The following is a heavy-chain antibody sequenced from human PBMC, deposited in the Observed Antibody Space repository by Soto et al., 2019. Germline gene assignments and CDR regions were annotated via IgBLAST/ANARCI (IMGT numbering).Heavy chain of an antibody. J-gene: IGHJ5*02. CDR2: ISGSGGST. V-gene: IGHV3-23*01. D-gene: IGHD3-3*01. CDR3: AKGGDYDFWSGYSDP. Sequence: EVQLLESGGGLVQPGGSLRLSCAASGFTFSSYVMSWVRQAPGKGLEWVSAISGSGGSTYYADSVKGRFTISRDNSKNTLYLQMNSLRAEDTAVYYCAKGGDYDFWSGYSDPWGQGTLVTVSS. CDR1: GFTFSSYV.